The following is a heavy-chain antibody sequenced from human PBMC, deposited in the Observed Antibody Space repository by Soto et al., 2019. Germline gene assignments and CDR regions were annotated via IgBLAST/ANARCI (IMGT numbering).Heavy chain of an antibody. CDR3: GRDHSIAGAGTSWFDP. Sequence: PGGSLRLSCAASGFTFSDYYMSWIRQAPGKGLEWVSYISSSSSCTNYADSVKGRFTISRDNAKNSLYLQMNSLRAEDTAVYYCGRDHSIAGAGTSWFDPWGQGTLVTVSS. J-gene: IGHJ5*02. CDR1: GFTFSDYY. V-gene: IGHV3-11*06. CDR2: ISSSSSCT. D-gene: IGHD6-19*01.